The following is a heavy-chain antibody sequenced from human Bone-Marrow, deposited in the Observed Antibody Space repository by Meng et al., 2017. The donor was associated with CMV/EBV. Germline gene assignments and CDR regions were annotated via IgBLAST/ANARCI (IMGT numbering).Heavy chain of an antibody. CDR1: GFSFGDYA. Sequence: GESLKISCAASGFSFGDYAMSWVRQAPGKGLQWGSGIDWNGGNTGYADSVKGRFTISRDNAKNSLVLQMNSLRAEDTAFYYCARVDNAYYYYGVDVWGQGTTVTVSS. V-gene: IGHV3-20*04. CDR2: IDWNGGNT. CDR3: ARVDNAYYYYGVDV. D-gene: IGHD1-1*01. J-gene: IGHJ6*02.